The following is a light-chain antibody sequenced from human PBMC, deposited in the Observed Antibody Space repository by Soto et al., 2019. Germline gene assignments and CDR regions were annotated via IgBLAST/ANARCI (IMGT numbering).Light chain of an antibody. CDR1: SRDVGGYNY. CDR2: GVS. J-gene: IGLJ1*01. CDR3: SSYTSSSTLYV. Sequence: QSALTQPASVSGSPGQSITMSCTGTSRDVGGYNYVSWYQQHPGKAPKLMIYGVSNRPSGVANRFSGSKSGNTASLTISGLQAEDEADYYCSSYTSSSTLYVFGTGTKLTVL. V-gene: IGLV2-14*01.